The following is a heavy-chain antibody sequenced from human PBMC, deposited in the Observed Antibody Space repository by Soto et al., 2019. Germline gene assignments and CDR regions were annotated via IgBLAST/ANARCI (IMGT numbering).Heavy chain of an antibody. D-gene: IGHD3-10*01. CDR3: VRQGIGDLHGLVDV. CDR1: SGPSRSHN. CDR2: IYHTGDT. Sequence: QVQLQQSGPGLVKPSETLSLTCTVSSGPSRSHNWGWIRQPPGGGLEWIGYIYHTGDTSYNPSLSRRVTISADTSSNHISLSVRSVTAADPAVYYCVRQGIGDLHGLVDVWGQGTRVSVSS. J-gene: IGHJ6*02. V-gene: IGHV4-59*08.